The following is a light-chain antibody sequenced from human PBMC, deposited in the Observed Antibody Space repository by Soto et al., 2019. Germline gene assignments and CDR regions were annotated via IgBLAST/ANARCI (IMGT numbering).Light chain of an antibody. Sequence: QSVLTQPPSVSGAPGQRVTISCTGTSSNIGAGYDVHWYQQVPGTSPKLLIFVNSNRPSGVPDRFSGSKSGTSASLAITGLQAEDEDDYYCQSYDNSLSVHVVFGGGTKVTVL. CDR3: QSYDNSLSVHVV. CDR2: VNS. V-gene: IGLV1-40*01. J-gene: IGLJ2*01. CDR1: SSNIGAGYD.